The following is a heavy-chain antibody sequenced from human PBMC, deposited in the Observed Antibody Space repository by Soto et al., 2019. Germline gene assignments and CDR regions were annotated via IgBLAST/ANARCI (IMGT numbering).Heavy chain of an antibody. Sequence: PGGSLRLSCAASGFTFSSYAMSWVRQAPGKGLEWVSAISGSGGSTYYADSVKGRFTISRDNSKNTLYLQMNSLRAEDTAVYCCAKDPSDRDYDFWSGYYTGIGYYGMDVWGQGTTVTVSS. V-gene: IGHV3-23*01. D-gene: IGHD3-3*01. J-gene: IGHJ6*02. CDR3: AKDPSDRDYDFWSGYYTGIGYYGMDV. CDR2: ISGSGGST. CDR1: GFTFSSYA.